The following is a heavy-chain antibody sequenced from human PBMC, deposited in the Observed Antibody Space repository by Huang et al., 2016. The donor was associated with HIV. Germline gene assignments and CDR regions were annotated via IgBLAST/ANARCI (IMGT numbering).Heavy chain of an antibody. D-gene: IGHD6-25*01. CDR3: ARGSGTWYDF. CDR1: GFDFSDRY. J-gene: IGHJ5*01. Sequence: QVQLVESGGGVVKAGGSLGVSCAAAGFDFSDRYMSWICQAPGKGLECVSYISSGGSTIYYADSVKGRFTISRDNAGNSLYLQMTSLRADDTALYFCARGSGTWYDFWGQGTLVTVSS. CDR2: ISSGGSTI. V-gene: IGHV3-11*04.